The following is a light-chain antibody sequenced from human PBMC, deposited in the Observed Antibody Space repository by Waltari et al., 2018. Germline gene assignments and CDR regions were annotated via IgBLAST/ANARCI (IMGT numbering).Light chain of an antibody. V-gene: IGKV1-39*01. CDR2: AAS. Sequence: DIQMTQSQSSRPASVGDKVNTPCRASQSISSYLNWYQQKPGKAPKLLIYAASSLQSWVPSRFSGSGSGTDFTLTISSLQPEDFATYYCQQSYSTPHKYTFGQGTKLEIK. J-gene: IGKJ2*01. CDR1: QSISSY. CDR3: QQSYSTPHKYT.